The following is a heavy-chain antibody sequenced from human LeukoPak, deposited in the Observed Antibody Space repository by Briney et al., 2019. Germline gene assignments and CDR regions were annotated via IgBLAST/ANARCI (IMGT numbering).Heavy chain of an antibody. D-gene: IGHD3-3*01. CDR1: GFIFSNYW. CDR3: ARESMKGAIFGAGRSYFDY. Sequence: GGSLRLSCAASGFIFSNYWMSWVRQAPGKGLEWVANIKQDGSEKYYVDSVKGRFSISRDNAKNSLYLQMNSLRAEDTAVYYCARESMKGAIFGAGRSYFDYWGQGTLVIVSS. J-gene: IGHJ4*02. CDR2: IKQDGSEK. V-gene: IGHV3-7*01.